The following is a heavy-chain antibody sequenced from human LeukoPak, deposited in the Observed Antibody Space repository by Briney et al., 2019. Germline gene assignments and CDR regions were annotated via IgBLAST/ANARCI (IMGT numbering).Heavy chain of an antibody. Sequence: SVKVSCKASGGTFSSYPISWVRQAPGQGLEWMGRIIPILGIANYAQKFQGRVTITADKSTSTAYMELSSLRPEDTAVYYCARERLVAARYYYYGMDVWGQGTTVTVSS. CDR2: IIPILGIA. J-gene: IGHJ6*02. CDR1: GGTFSSYP. V-gene: IGHV1-69*04. CDR3: ARERLVAARYYYYGMDV. D-gene: IGHD2-15*01.